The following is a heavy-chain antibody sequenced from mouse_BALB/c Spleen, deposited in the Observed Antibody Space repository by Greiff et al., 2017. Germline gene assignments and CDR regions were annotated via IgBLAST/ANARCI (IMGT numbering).Heavy chain of an antibody. Sequence: EVMLVESGPSLVKPSQTLSLTCSVTGDSITSGYWNWIRKFPGNKLEYMGYISYSGSTYYNPSLKSRISITRDTSKNQYYLQLNSVTTEDTATYYCARYRGFITTATGAMDYWGQGTSVTVSS. CDR2: ISYSGST. CDR1: GDSITSGY. CDR3: ARYRGFITTATGAMDY. V-gene: IGHV3-8*02. D-gene: IGHD1-2*01. J-gene: IGHJ4*01.